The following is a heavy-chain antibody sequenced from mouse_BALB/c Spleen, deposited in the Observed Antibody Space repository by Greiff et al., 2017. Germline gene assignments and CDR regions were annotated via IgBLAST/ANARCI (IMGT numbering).Heavy chain of an antibody. CDR1: GFSLTSYG. J-gene: IGHJ4*01. CDR2: IWAGGST. Sequence: VMLVESGPGLVAPSQSLSITCTVSGFSLTSYGVHWVRQPPGEGLEWLGVIWAGGSTNYNSALMSRLSISKDNSKSQVFLKMNSLQTDDTAMYYCARDRDYDYDYYAMDYWGQGTSVTVSS. V-gene: IGHV2-9*02. D-gene: IGHD2-4*01. CDR3: ARDRDYDYDYYAMDY.